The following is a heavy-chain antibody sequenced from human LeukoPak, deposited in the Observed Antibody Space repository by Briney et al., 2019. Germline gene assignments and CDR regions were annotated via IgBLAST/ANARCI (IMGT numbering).Heavy chain of an antibody. D-gene: IGHD2-2*01. V-gene: IGHV3-23*01. Sequence: PGGSLRLSCAASGFTFSTNAMSWVRQAPGKGLEWVSAISGSGGSTHYADSVKGRFTISRDNSKNTLYLQMNSLRAEDTAVYYCARALSRNVVVPTASFDYWGQGTLVTVSS. CDR2: ISGSGGST. J-gene: IGHJ4*02. CDR1: GFTFSTNA. CDR3: ARALSRNVVVPTASFDY.